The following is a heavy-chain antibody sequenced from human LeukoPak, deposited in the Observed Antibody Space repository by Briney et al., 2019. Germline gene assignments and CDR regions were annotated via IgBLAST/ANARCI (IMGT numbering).Heavy chain of an antibody. V-gene: IGHV4-39*01. CDR3: ARQSTKYDSGWLFDY. CDR2: IYYSGNT. Sequence: SESLSLTFTVSGRSVISTGYGWAWLRQPPGNGLGWLVSIYYSGNTYYNPSLRSRVPISVHTPNNKFSLKLSSVTAAHTPVYHCARQSTKYDSGWLFDYWGQGILVTVST. CDR1: GRSVISTGYG. J-gene: IGHJ4*02. D-gene: IGHD6-19*01.